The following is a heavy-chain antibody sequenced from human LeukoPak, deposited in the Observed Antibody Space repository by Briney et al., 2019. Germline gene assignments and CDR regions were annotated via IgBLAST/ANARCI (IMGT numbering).Heavy chain of an antibody. J-gene: IGHJ3*02. D-gene: IGHD1-26*01. CDR3: ASPRVGATAFDI. V-gene: IGHV5-51*01. CDR2: INPGDSDT. CDR1: GYSFTTYW. Sequence: GESLKISCKGSGYSFTTYWIGWVRQMPGKGLEYMGIINPGDSDTRYSPSFQGQVTISVDKSISTAYLQWSSLKASDTAVYYCASPRVGATAFDIWGQGTLVTVSS.